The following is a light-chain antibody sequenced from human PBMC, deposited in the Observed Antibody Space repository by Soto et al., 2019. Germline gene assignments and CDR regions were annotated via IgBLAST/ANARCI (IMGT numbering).Light chain of an antibody. Sequence: AIRMTQSPSSLSASAGDRVAIACRASQAVGRYLAWYQQKPWHAPKLLIYGASTLQSGVPSRFSGGGSGTDFTLTISCLQSEHFATYDCQHYKNYPWKFGQGTKVDIK. V-gene: IGKV1-8*01. J-gene: IGKJ1*01. CDR3: QHYKNYPWK. CDR1: QAVGRY. CDR2: GAS.